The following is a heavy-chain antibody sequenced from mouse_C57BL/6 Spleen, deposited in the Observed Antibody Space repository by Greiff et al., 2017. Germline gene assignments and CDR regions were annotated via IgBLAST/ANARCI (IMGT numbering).Heavy chain of an antibody. CDR2: IDPSDSET. CDR1: GYTFTSYW. D-gene: IGHD1-1*01. CDR3: ASVGSSYDFDY. Sequence: QVQLKQPGAELVRPGSSVKLSCKASGYTFTSYWMHWVKQRPIQGLEWIGNIDPSDSETHYNQKFKDKATLTVDKSSSTAYMQLSSLTSEDSAVYYCASVGSSYDFDYWGQGTTLTVSS. J-gene: IGHJ2*01. V-gene: IGHV1-52*01.